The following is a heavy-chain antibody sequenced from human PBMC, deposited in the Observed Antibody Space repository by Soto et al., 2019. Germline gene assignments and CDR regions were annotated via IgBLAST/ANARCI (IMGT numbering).Heavy chain of an antibody. V-gene: IGHV1-69*01. CDR2: IIPILGTA. J-gene: IGHJ4*02. CDR3: TSFDINGYYPQNHY. D-gene: IGHD3-22*01. Sequence: QVILAQSGAEVKKPGSSVKVSCKVSGVSFSSFSIKWVLQAPGQRFEWMGGIIPILGTANFTQRFQDRVTFTADESTATAYMTLSILTSEDTALYYCTSFDINGYYPQNHYWGPGTQVTVSS. CDR1: GVSFSSFS.